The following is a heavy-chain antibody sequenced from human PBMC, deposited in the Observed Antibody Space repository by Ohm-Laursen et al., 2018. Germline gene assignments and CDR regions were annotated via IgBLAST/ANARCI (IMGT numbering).Heavy chain of an antibody. V-gene: IGHV3-23*01. CDR2: LRGSGVST. Sequence: SLRLSCTASGFTFSSYAMSWVRQAPGKGLEWVSALRGSGVSTYYADSVKGRFTISRDNSKNTLYLQMNSLRAEDTAVYYCARRSSWPDYWGQGTLVTVSS. J-gene: IGHJ4*02. CDR3: ARRSSWPDY. D-gene: IGHD6-13*01. CDR1: GFTFSSYA.